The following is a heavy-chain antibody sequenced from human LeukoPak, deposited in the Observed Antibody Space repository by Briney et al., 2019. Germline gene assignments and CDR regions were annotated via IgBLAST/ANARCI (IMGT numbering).Heavy chain of an antibody. CDR2: IYYSGRT. CDR3: ARPSPGYSSGWYYFDF. V-gene: IGHV4-59*08. CDR1: GGSITNYY. D-gene: IGHD6-19*01. Sequence: SETLPLTCTVSGGSITNYYWSWIRQPPGEGLEYIGYIYYSGRTNYNPSLKSRVTISVDTSKNQFSLSLSSVTAANTAVYYCARPSPGYSSGWYYFDFWGQGALATVSS. J-gene: IGHJ4*02.